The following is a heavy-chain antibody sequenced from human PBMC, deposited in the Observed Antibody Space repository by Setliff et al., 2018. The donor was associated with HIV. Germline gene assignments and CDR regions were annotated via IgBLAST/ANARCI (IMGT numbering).Heavy chain of an antibody. D-gene: IGHD3-10*01. CDR2: IDPNSGAT. CDR1: GYTFTGHF. J-gene: IGHJ4*02. Sequence: ASVKVSCKTAGYTFTGHFIHWMRQAPGQGLEWMGWIDPNSGATDYAWRFEDRVTMTSDTSIRTVYMELSSLRSDDTAVYYCARDTAIGWYGESKMSDFWGQGTLVTVSS. CDR3: ARDTAIGWYGESKMSDF. V-gene: IGHV1-2*02.